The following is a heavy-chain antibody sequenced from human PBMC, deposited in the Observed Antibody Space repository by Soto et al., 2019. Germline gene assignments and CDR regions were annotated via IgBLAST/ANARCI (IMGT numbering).Heavy chain of an antibody. V-gene: IGHV3-23*01. CDR2: ISNSGAST. CDR1: GFTFSSYA. D-gene: IGHD5-18*01. Sequence: EVQLLESGGGLEQPGGSLRLSCAASGFTFSSYAMSWVRQAPGKGLEWVSTISNSGASTYYADSVKGRFTISRDNSKNTLYLQMNSLRAEDTAVYYCAKGGRIQLWPFDYWGQGTLVTVSS. CDR3: AKGGRIQLWPFDY. J-gene: IGHJ4*02.